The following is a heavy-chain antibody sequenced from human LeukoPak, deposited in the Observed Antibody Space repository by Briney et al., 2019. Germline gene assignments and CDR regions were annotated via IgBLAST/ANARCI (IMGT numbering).Heavy chain of an antibody. CDR2: ISSGGGNI. V-gene: IGHV3-30-3*01. D-gene: IGHD4-11*01. Sequence: PGGSLRLSCAASGFIFGNFALHWVRRAPGKGLEWVAVISSGGGNIYYADSLEGRFTISRDNSNNTLYLQMTSLRADDTAMYYCARGHVYSNPNYFVSWGQGTLVAVSS. J-gene: IGHJ4*02. CDR3: ARGHVYSNPNYFVS. CDR1: GFIFGNFA.